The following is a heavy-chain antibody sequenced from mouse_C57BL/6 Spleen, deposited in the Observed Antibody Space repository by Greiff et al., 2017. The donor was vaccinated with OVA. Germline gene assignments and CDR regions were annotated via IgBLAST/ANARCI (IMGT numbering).Heavy chain of an antibody. CDR3: ARLVTTVVYYAMDY. D-gene: IGHD1-1*01. CDR1: GFTFSDYG. CDR2: ISSGSSTI. J-gene: IGHJ4*01. V-gene: IGHV5-17*01. Sequence: EVHLVESGGGLVKPGGSLKLSCAASGFTFSDYGMHWVRQAPEKGLEWVAYISSGSSTIYYADTVKGRFTISRDNAKNTLFLQMTSLRSEDTAMYYCARLVTTVVYYAMDYWGQGTSVTVSS.